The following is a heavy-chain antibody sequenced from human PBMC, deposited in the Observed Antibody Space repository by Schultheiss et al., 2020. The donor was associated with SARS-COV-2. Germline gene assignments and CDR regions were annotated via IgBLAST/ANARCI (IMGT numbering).Heavy chain of an antibody. J-gene: IGHJ4*02. D-gene: IGHD1-26*01. CDR1: GYTFTNYG. CDR3: ARVQSGSYLLDY. Sequence: ASVKVSCKASGYTFTNYGITWVRQAPGQGLEWMGWINPNSGGTNYAQKFQGRVTMTRNTSISTAYMELSSLRSEDTAVYYCARVQSGSYLLDYWGQGTLVTVSS. V-gene: IGHV1-8*02. CDR2: INPNSGGT.